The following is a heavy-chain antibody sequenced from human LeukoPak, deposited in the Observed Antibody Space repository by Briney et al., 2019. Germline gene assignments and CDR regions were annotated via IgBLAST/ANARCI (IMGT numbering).Heavy chain of an antibody. Sequence: GGSLRLSCAASGFTFSSYAMSWVRQAPGKGLEWVSAISSSGGSTYYADSVKGRFTISRDNSKNTLYLQMNSLRAEDTAVYYCAKKRWSGSYQDYWGQGTLVTVSS. V-gene: IGHV3-23*01. J-gene: IGHJ4*02. D-gene: IGHD1-26*01. CDR2: ISSSGGST. CDR1: GFTFSSYA. CDR3: AKKRWSGSYQDY.